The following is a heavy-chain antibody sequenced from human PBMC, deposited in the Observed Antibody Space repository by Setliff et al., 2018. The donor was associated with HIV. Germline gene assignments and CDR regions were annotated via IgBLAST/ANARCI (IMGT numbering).Heavy chain of an antibody. CDR1: GYSISSGYY. CDR2: IYHNGNT. CDR3: AAFSGTYQGAFDI. V-gene: IGHV4-38-2*01. Sequence: NPSETLSLTCAVSGYSISSGYYWGWIRQPPGKGLEWIGSIYHNGNTYYNPSLRSRVTISVDTSKNQFSLKLSSVTAADTAMYYCAAFSGTYQGAFDIWGQGTMVTVSS. J-gene: IGHJ3*02. D-gene: IGHD1-26*01.